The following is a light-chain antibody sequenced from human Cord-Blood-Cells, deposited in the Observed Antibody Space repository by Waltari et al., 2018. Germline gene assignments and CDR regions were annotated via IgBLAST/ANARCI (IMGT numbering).Light chain of an antibody. Sequence: QSVLTRPPPASGTPGQRVTISCSGSSSHTGSNYVYWYQQLPGTAPKLLIYRNNQRPSGVPDRFSGSKSGTSASLAISGLRSEDEADYYCAAWDDSLSGVFGGGTKLTVL. V-gene: IGLV1-47*01. CDR3: AAWDDSLSGV. CDR2: RNN. CDR1: SSHTGSNY. J-gene: IGLJ3*02.